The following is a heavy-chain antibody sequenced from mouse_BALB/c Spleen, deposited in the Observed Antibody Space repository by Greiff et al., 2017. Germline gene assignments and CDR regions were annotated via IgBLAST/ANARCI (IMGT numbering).Heavy chain of an antibody. CDR3: ASTYYDYDGPWFAY. CDR2: IWSGGST. CDR1: GFSLTSYG. J-gene: IGHJ3*01. D-gene: IGHD2-4*01. Sequence: QVQLQQSGPGLVQPSQSLSITCTVSGFSLTSYGVHWVRQSPGKGLEWLGVIWSGGSTDYNAAFISRLSISKDNSKSQVFFKMNSLQANDTAIYYCASTYYDYDGPWFAYWGQGTLVTVSA. V-gene: IGHV2-2*02.